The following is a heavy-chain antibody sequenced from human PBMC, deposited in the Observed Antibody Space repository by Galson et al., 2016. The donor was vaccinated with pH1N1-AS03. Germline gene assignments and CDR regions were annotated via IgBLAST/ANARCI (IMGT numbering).Heavy chain of an antibody. V-gene: IGHV4-4*07. CDR2: MYASGDT. CDR1: GDSIGGYY. Sequence: SETLSLTCTLSGDSIGGYYWSWVRQPAGEGLQWLGRMYASGDTLYNPSLKSRLTMSVDTSKNHFSLKLNSVTAADTAVYYCARERQWVSGDSGPRYGMDVWGQGTMVIVSS. D-gene: IGHD3-10*02. J-gene: IGHJ6*02. CDR3: ARERQWVSGDSGPRYGMDV.